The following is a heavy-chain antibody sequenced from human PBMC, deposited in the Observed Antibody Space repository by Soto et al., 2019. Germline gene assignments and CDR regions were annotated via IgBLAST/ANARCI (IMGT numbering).Heavy chain of an antibody. D-gene: IGHD5-12*01. V-gene: IGHV3-23*01. CDR2: ISGSGGST. Sequence: EVQLLESGGGLVQPGGSLRLSCAASGFTFSSYAMSWVRQAPGKGLEWVSAISGSGGSTYYADSVKGRFTISRDTSKNTLYLQMNSLRSEDTAVYYCAKDRVVRWLQLPDYWGQGTLVTVSS. CDR1: GFTFSSYA. J-gene: IGHJ4*02. CDR3: AKDRVVRWLQLPDY.